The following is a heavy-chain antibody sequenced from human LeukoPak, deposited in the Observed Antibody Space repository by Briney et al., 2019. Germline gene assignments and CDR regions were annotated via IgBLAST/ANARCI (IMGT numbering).Heavy chain of an antibody. J-gene: IGHJ4*02. CDR1: GFSVSSFG. CDR3: AQGYSSGWYPN. D-gene: IGHD6-19*01. CDR2: ISVDGETT. Sequence: PGGSLRLSCAVSGFSVSSFGMSWVRQAPGKGQEWISAISVDGETTYYADSVKGRFIISRDNSKNTLYLQLSSLRAEDTAVYYCAQGYSSGWYPNWGQGSLVSVSS. V-gene: IGHV3-23*01.